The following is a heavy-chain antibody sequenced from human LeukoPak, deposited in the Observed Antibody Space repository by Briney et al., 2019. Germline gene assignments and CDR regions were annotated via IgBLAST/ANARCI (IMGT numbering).Heavy chain of an antibody. J-gene: IGHJ3*02. D-gene: IGHD6-6*01. Sequence: GGSLRLSCAASGFTVSSNYLNWVRQAPGKGLEWVSYISSSSSYIYYADSVKGRFTISRDNAKNSLSLQMNSLRAEDTAVYYCAREEYSSSSGALDIWGQGTMVTVSS. CDR1: GFTVSSNY. CDR3: AREEYSSSSGALDI. CDR2: ISSSSSYI. V-gene: IGHV3-21*01.